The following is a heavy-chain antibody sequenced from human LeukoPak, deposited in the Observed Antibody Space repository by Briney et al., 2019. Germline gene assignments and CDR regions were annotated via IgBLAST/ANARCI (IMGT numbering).Heavy chain of an antibody. Sequence: SETLSLTCAVSGGSFSGYYWSWIRQTPGKGLEWIGEINHSGSTNYNPSLKSRITISVDTSKNQFSLKLSSVTAADTAVYYCARGRELLWFGESDYYMDVWGKGTTVTVSS. CDR3: ARGRELLWFGESDYYMDV. J-gene: IGHJ6*03. D-gene: IGHD3-10*01. CDR1: GGSFSGYY. CDR2: INHSGST. V-gene: IGHV4-34*01.